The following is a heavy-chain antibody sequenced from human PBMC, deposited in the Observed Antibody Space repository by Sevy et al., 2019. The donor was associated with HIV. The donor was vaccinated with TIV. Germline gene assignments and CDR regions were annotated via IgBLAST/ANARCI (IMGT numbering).Heavy chain of an antibody. CDR3: AKDRYDILTGQDWYFDL. J-gene: IGHJ2*01. Sequence: GGSLRLSCAASGFTFSSYAMSWVRQAPGKGLEWVSAISGSGGSTHYADSVKGRFTISRDNSKNTLYLQMNSLRAEDTAVYYGAKDRYDILTGQDWYFDLWGRGTLVTVSS. CDR1: GFTFSSYA. V-gene: IGHV3-23*01. D-gene: IGHD3-9*01. CDR2: ISGSGGST.